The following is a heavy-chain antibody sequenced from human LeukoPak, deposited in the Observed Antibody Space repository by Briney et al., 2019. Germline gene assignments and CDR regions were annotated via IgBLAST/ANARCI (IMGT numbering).Heavy chain of an antibody. D-gene: IGHD3-22*01. CDR3: ARGLDDYYDSSGVDLDY. V-gene: IGHV1-8*01. Sequence: ASVKVSCKASGYTFTSYDINWVRQATGQGLEWMGWMNPNSGNTGYAQKFQGRVTMTRNTSISTAYMGLSSLRSEDTAVYYCARGLDDYYDSSGVDLDYWGQGTLVTVSS. CDR2: MNPNSGNT. J-gene: IGHJ4*02. CDR1: GYTFTSYD.